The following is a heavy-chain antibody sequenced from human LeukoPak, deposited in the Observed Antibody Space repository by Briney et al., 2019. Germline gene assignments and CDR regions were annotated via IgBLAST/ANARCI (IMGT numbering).Heavy chain of an antibody. CDR1: GFTFTSFY. Sequence: GASVKVSCKASGFTFTSFYMHWVRQAPGQGLEWMGWINTYNGNTKYAQKLQGRVTMTTDTSTSTAYMELRSLRSDDTAVYYCARDLVHHRLLATVYNWFDPWGQGTLVTVSS. CDR2: INTYNGNT. J-gene: IGHJ5*02. D-gene: IGHD3-3*02. V-gene: IGHV1-18*04. CDR3: ARDLVHHRLLATVYNWFDP.